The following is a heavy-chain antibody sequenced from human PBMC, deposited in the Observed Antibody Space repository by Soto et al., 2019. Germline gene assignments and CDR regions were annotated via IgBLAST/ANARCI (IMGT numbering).Heavy chain of an antibody. CDR1: GDSVAINSAD. J-gene: IGHJ5*02. CDR3: AIGPGAPEAPFDP. D-gene: IGHD2-8*02. V-gene: IGHV6-1*01. CDR2: TYYRSKWYN. Sequence: WQTISLTCVISGDSVAINSADWNWIRQSPSGGLEWLGRTYYRSKWYNDYAVSVKSRITINPDTSKSRFSLQLNSLTPEDAPVYYCAIGPGAPEAPFDPCSQGCLVKVSS.